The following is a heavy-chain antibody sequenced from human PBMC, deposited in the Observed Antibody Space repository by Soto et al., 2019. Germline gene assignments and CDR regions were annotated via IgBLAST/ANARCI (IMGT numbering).Heavy chain of an antibody. Sequence: GESLKISCKGSGYSFTSYWIGWVRQMPGKGLEWMGRIDPSDSYTNYSPSFQGHVTISADKSISTAYLQWSSLKASDTAMYYCARQNGDIVESYGMDVWGQGTTVTVSS. CDR1: GYSFTSYW. CDR2: IDPSDSYT. J-gene: IGHJ6*02. D-gene: IGHD5-12*01. V-gene: IGHV5-10-1*01. CDR3: ARQNGDIVESYGMDV.